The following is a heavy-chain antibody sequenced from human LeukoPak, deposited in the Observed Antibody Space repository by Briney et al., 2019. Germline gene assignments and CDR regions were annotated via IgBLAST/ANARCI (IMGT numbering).Heavy chain of an antibody. CDR1: GFTFSNYA. Sequence: GGSLRLSCAASGFTFSNYAMSWVRQAPGKGLEWVSTISASGGSTYYADSVKGRFTISRDNSKNTLYLQMNSLRAEDTAAYYCAKGNYYFDSSGYFHFDYWGQGTLVTVSS. J-gene: IGHJ4*02. D-gene: IGHD3-22*01. V-gene: IGHV3-23*01. CDR3: AKGNYYFDSSGYFHFDY. CDR2: ISASGGST.